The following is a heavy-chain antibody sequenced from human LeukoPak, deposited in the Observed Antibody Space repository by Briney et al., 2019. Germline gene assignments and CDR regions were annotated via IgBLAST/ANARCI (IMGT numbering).Heavy chain of an antibody. D-gene: IGHD3-10*01. J-gene: IGHJ6*04. V-gene: IGHV1-69*13. CDR3: ARGEMVRGVIEYYYYGMDV. CDR2: IIPSFGAA. CDR1: GGTFSSYA. Sequence: SVKVSCKASGGTFSSYAISWVRQAPGQGLEWMGGIIPSFGAANYAQKFQGRVTITADESTSTAYTELSSLRSEDTAVYYCARGEMVRGVIEYYYYGMDVWGKGTTVTVSS.